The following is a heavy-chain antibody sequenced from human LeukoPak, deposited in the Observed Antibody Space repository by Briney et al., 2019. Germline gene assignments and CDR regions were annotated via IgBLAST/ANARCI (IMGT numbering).Heavy chain of an antibody. J-gene: IGHJ5*02. D-gene: IGHD3-9*01. CDR3: ARDLYSSRYFDRFDP. Sequence: ASVKVSCKASGGTFSSYAISWVRQAPGQGLEWMGRIIPILGIANYAQKFQGRVTITADKSTSTAYMELSSLRSEDTAVYYCARDLYSSRYFDRFDPWGQGTLVTVSS. CDR1: GGTFSSYA. CDR2: IIPILGIA. V-gene: IGHV1-69*04.